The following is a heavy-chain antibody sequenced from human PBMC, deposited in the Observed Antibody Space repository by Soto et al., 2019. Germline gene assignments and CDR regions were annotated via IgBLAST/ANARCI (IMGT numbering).Heavy chain of an antibody. Sequence: SVKVSCKASGGTFNNYPITWVRQAPGQGLEWMGGSIPIFGTANYAQKFQGRVTISVDESTSTAYMELSSLRSEDTAVYYCARGRGYSGDDHYYYFDMDVWGQGPTVTVSS. V-gene: IGHV1-69*13. CDR1: GGTFNNYP. CDR2: SIPIFGTA. J-gene: IGHJ6*02. D-gene: IGHD5-12*01. CDR3: ARGRGYSGDDHYYYFDMDV.